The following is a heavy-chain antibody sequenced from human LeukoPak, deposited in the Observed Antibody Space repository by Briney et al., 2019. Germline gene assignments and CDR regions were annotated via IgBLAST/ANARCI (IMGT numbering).Heavy chain of an antibody. J-gene: IGHJ4*02. Sequence: SETLSLTCTVPGGSISSTIYYWGWIRQPPGKGLEWIGSIYYSGSTYYNPSLKGRVTLSVDTSKNQFSLKLSSVTAADTAVYYCARDHGDYMDSWGQGTLVTVSS. CDR2: IYYSGST. CDR3: ARDHGDYMDS. V-gene: IGHV4-39*07. D-gene: IGHD4-17*01. CDR1: GGSISSTIYY.